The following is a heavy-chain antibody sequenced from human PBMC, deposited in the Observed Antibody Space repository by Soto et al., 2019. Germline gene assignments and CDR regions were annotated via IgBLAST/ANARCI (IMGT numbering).Heavy chain of an antibody. V-gene: IGHV4-59*08. J-gene: IGHJ6*03. D-gene: IGHD2-15*01. CDR3: VRQAPRDNFYYCMDV. CDR2: ISYSGST. CDR1: GGSISGYY. Sequence: QVQLQESGPGLVKPSETLSLTCTVSGGSISGYYWSWIRQPPGKELQWIGYISYSGSTNYNPSLKSRVISSVDTSQNQFSLQLTSVTAADTAVYFCVRQAPRDNFYYCMDVWGKGTTVTVSS.